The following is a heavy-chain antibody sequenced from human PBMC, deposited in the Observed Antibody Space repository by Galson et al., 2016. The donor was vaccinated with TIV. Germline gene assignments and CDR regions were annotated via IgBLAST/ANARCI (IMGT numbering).Heavy chain of an antibody. CDR1: GGTFSSYG. CDR3: AFTMTTITSVDY. J-gene: IGHJ4*02. CDR2: IIPILGLT. V-gene: IGHV1-69*04. D-gene: IGHD4-11*01. Sequence: SVKVSCKASGGTFSSYGISWVRQAPGQGPECVGRIIPILGLTNYAQKFQGRVTITADTSTNIAYMELSSLRSEDTAVYFCAFTMTTITSVDYWGQGTLVTVSS.